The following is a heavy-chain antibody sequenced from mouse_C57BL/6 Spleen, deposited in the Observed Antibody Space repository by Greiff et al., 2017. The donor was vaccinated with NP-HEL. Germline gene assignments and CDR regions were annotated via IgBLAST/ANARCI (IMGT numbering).Heavy chain of an antibody. Sequence: QVQLQQPGAELVKPGASVKMSCKASGYTFTSYWITWVKQRPGQGLEWIGDIYPGSGSTNYTEKFQRQATLTVATSSTTAYMQLSSLKSEDSAVYYCARHYGNYYFDYWGQGTTLTVSS. V-gene: IGHV1-55*01. D-gene: IGHD2-1*01. J-gene: IGHJ2*01. CDR1: GYTFTSYW. CDR3: ARHYGNYYFDY. CDR2: IYPGSGST.